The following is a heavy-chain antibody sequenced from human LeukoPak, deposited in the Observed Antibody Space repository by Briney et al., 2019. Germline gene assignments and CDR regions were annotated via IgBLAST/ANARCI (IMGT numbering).Heavy chain of an antibody. CDR3: ARVSWHDILTGHNMDV. J-gene: IGHJ6*03. V-gene: IGHV7-4-1*02. D-gene: IGHD3-9*01. CDR1: GYTFTTYA. Sequence: ASVKVSCKASGYTFTTYAMNWVRQAPGQGLEWMGWINTNTGNPTYAQGFTGRFVFSLDTSVSTAYLQISSLKAEDTAVYYCARVSWHDILTGHNMDVWGKGTTVTVSS. CDR2: INTNTGNP.